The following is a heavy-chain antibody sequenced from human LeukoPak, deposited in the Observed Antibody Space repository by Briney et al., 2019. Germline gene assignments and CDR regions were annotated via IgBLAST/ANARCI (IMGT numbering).Heavy chain of an antibody. D-gene: IGHD3-3*01. CDR3: ARWPTIFGG. V-gene: IGHV4-59*08. CDR2: IFYSGST. Sequence: SETLSLTCTVSAGSISGYHWSWIRQPPGKGLEWIGYIFYSGSTNPNPSLRSRVTISVDTSKNQFSLKLSSVTAADTAVYYCARWPTIFGGWGQGTLVIVSS. CDR1: AGSISGYH. J-gene: IGHJ4*02.